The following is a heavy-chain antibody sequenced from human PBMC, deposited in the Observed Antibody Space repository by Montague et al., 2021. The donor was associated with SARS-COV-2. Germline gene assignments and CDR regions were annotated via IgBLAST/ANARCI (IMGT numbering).Heavy chain of an antibody. CDR2: T. Sequence: TYYAVSVKSRITISPDTSKNQFSLHLNSVTPEDTAVYYCARGWNYAFDIWSQGTMVTVSS. V-gene: IGHV6-1*01. CDR3: ARGWNYAFDI. D-gene: IGHD1-7*01. J-gene: IGHJ3*02.